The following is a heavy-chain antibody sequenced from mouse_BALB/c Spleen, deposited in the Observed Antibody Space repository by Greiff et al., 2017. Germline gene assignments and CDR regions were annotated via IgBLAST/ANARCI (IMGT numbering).Heavy chain of an antibody. CDR1: GYTFTDYN. Sequence: VQLQQSGPELVKPGASVKISCKASGYTFTDYNMHWVKQSHGKSLEWIGYIYPYNGGTGYNQKFKSKATLTVDTSSSTAYMQLSSLTSEDSAVYYCTRGYYGSARYAMDYWGQGTSVTVSS. CDR3: TRGYYGSARYAMDY. CDR2: IYPYNGGT. V-gene: IGHV1S29*02. J-gene: IGHJ4*01. D-gene: IGHD1-1*01.